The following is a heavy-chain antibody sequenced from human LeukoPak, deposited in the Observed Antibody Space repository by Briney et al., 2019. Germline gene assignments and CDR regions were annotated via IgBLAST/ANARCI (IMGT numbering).Heavy chain of an antibody. CDR1: GYSISSSRYY. J-gene: IGHJ4*02. D-gene: IGHD3-22*01. V-gene: IGHV4-39*01. CDR3: ARRYCDASGYFL. CDR2: FYNRGDT. Sequence: SETLSLTCTVSGYSISSSRYYWGWIRQTPGTGLEWIGSFYNRGDTYYNPSLKSRVTISVDTSNNQFSLKLSSVTAADTAVYYCARRYCDASGYFLWGQGTLVTVSS.